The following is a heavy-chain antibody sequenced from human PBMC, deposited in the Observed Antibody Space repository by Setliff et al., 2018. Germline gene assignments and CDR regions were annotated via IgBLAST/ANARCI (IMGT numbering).Heavy chain of an antibody. CDR3: AKYPSKLPELGIYGWFDY. CDR1: GGSISSYSYY. Sequence: PSETLSLTCNVSGGSISSYSYYWGWIRQPPGKGLEWIGNIYYTGITYYNPSLKSRVTISVDTSKNQFSLKLTSVTAADTAVYYCAKYPSKLPELGIYGWFDYWGQGTPVTVSS. J-gene: IGHJ4*02. D-gene: IGHD7-27*01. CDR2: IYYTGIT. V-gene: IGHV4-39*07.